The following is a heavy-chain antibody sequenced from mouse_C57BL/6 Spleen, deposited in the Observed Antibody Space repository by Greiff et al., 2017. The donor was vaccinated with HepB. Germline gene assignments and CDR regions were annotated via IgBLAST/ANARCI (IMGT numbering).Heavy chain of an antibody. CDR1: GFNIKDYY. D-gene: IGHD1-1*01. CDR2: IDPEDGDT. CDR3: TTRYYYGSSLLFAY. V-gene: IGHV14-1*01. J-gene: IGHJ3*01. Sequence: VQLKQSGAELVRPGASVKLSCTASGFNIKDYYMHWVKQRPEQGLEWIGRIDPEDGDTEYAPKFQGKATMTADTSSNTAYLQLSSLTSEDTAVYYCTTRYYYGSSLLFAYWGQGTLVTVSA.